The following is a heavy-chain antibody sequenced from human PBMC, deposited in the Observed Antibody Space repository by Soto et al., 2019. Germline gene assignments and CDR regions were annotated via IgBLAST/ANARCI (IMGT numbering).Heavy chain of an antibody. CDR2: IYYSGST. J-gene: IGHJ6*02. Sequence: SETLSLTCTVSGGSISSYYWSWIRQPPGKGLEWIGYIYYSGSTNYNPSLKSRVTVSVDTSKNQFSLKLSSVTAADTAVYYCARDPLIAVAGLDYYYGMDVWGQGTTVTV. CDR1: GGSISSYY. V-gene: IGHV4-59*01. D-gene: IGHD6-19*01. CDR3: ARDPLIAVAGLDYYYGMDV.